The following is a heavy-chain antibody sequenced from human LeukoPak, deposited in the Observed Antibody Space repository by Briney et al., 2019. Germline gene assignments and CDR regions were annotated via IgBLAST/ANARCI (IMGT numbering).Heavy chain of an antibody. CDR3: AKNGYDFRGVADY. Sequence: PGGSLRLSCAASGFTFSSYGMQWVRQAPGKGLKWVAFIRYDGSNKYYADSVKGRFTISRDNSKNTLYLQMNRLRAEDTAVYYCAKNGYDFRGVADYWGQGTLVTVSS. V-gene: IGHV3-30*02. CDR2: IRYDGSNK. D-gene: IGHD3-3*01. CDR1: GFTFSSYG. J-gene: IGHJ4*02.